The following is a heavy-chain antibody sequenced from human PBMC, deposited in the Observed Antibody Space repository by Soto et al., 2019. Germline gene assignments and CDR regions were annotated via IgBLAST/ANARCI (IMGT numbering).Heavy chain of an antibody. CDR3: ARFSRMFQDNGLDV. CDR1: GFSLNNAKMA. CDR2: IFSNDDK. J-gene: IGHJ6*02. D-gene: IGHD3-10*02. V-gene: IGHV2-26*01. Sequence: QVTLKESGPVLVKPTETLTLTCAVSGFSLNNAKMAVSWIRQPPGKALEGLAHIFSNDDKSYNSSLKSRLSISKDTSKSQVVLTMTNVDPVDTGTYYCARFSRMFQDNGLDVWGQGTTVTVS.